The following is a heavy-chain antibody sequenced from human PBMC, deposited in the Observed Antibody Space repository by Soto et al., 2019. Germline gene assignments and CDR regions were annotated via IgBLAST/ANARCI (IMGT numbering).Heavy chain of an antibody. CDR2: TYFRSKWYN. Sequence: SRTLSLTCAMSGDSVSSNTASWNWIRQSPSRGLEWLGRTYFRSKWYNDYAVSVKSRIIIHPDTSNNQFSLQLNSVTPEDTAVYFCAKGDNLGPKTGYAFDPWGQGIMVTVSS. CDR1: GDSVSSNTAS. CDR3: AKGDNLGPKTGYAFDP. J-gene: IGHJ5*02. V-gene: IGHV6-1*01. D-gene: IGHD5-12*01.